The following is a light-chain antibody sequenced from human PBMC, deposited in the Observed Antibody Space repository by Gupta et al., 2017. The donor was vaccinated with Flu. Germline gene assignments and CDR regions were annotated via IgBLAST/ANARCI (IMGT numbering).Light chain of an antibody. CDR1: QGVLTY. CDR2: DAT. CDR3: QQARRSPWS. J-gene: IGKJ1*01. V-gene: IGKV1-39*01. Sequence: PSSLSASVGDRVTLTCRASQGVLTYVNWYQQRPGKPPKLLVSDATRLHCGVPSRFSGSGSGTDFTLTLDKLHPDDFATYYCQQARRSPWSFGQGTTVEI.